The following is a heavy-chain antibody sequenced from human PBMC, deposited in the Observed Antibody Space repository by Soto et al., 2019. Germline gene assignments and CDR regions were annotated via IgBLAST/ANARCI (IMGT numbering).Heavy chain of an antibody. CDR1: GFTFSSYG. V-gene: IGHV3-33*01. D-gene: IGHD2-2*01. Sequence: SLRLSRAESGFTFSSYGMHGVRQAPSKGLEWVAVIWYDGSNKYYADSVKGRFTISRDNSKNTLYLQMNSLRAEDTAVYYCARDGLPAAMLGLFWFDPWGQGTLVTVSS. J-gene: IGHJ5*02. CDR3: ARDGLPAAMLGLFWFDP. CDR2: IWYDGSNK.